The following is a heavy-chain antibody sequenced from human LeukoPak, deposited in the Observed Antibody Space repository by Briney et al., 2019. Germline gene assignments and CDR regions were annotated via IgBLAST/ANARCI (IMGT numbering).Heavy chain of an antibody. Sequence: WESLSLTCGAYGVSFSGYLWNWIRQTPGKGLEWLGEINHSGSGNYHPSLKSRVTISVDTSKNQVSLSLSAVTAADRAVYYGAGGPRESYYNWFDPWGQGTLVTVSS. CDR1: GVSFSGYL. J-gene: IGHJ5*02. CDR3: AGGPRESYYNWFDP. CDR2: INHSGSG. V-gene: IGHV4-34*01. D-gene: IGHD3-10*01.